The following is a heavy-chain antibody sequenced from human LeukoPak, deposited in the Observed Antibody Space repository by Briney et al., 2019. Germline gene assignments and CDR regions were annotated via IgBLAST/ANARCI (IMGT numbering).Heavy chain of an antibody. CDR1: GFTVSSNY. J-gene: IGHJ6*02. CDR2: IYSGGST. Sequence: GGSLRLSCAASGFTVSSNYMSWVRQAPGKGLEWVSVIYSGGSTYYADSVKGRFTISRHNSKNTLYLQMNSLRAEDTAVCYCARDKRGYYYDSSGSYYYYGMDVWGQGTTVTVSS. CDR3: ARDKRGYYYDSSGSYYYYGMDV. V-gene: IGHV3-53*04. D-gene: IGHD3-22*01.